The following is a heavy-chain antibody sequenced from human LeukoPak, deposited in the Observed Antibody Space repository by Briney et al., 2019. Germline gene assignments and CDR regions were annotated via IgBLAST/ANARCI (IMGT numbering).Heavy chain of an antibody. Sequence: GGSLRLSCAASGFTFSSYWMHWVRQAPGKGLVWVSRINSDGTGTTYADSVKGRFTISRDNAKNTVYLQMNSLKTEDTAVYYCTTDSGDTAMVAYYYYYMDVWGKGTTVTVSS. D-gene: IGHD5-18*01. CDR1: GFTFSSYW. V-gene: IGHV3-74*01. J-gene: IGHJ6*03. CDR2: INSDGTGT. CDR3: TTDSGDTAMVAYYYYYMDV.